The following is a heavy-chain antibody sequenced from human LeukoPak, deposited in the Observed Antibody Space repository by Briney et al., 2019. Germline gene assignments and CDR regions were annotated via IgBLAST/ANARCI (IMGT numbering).Heavy chain of an antibody. CDR2: INQDGTEK. CDR3: AKLAKYFYGAETFYFFEH. J-gene: IGHJ4*02. CDR1: GFSFTTYW. D-gene: IGHD3-10*01. V-gene: IGHV3-7*01. Sequence: QAGGSLRLSCAASGFSFTTYWMSWVRQAQGKGLEWVANINQDGTEKYYVDSVKGRFTISRDNGKNSLYLQMNSLRVEDTAVYYRAKLAKYFYGAETFYFFEHWGQGTPVTASS.